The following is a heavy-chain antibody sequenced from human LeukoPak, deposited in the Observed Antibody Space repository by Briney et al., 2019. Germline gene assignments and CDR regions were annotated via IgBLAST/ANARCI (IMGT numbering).Heavy chain of an antibody. V-gene: IGHV4-34*01. D-gene: IGHD6-25*01. CDR2: INHSGST. CDR1: DGSFSDHY. J-gene: IGHJ3*02. CDR3: ARVRRSGGFLDI. Sequence: PSETLSLTCAVYDGSFSDHYWSWIRQPPGKGLEWIGEINHSGSTNYNPSLRSRVTISVDTSKNQFSLKLRSVTAADTAVYYCARVRRSGGFLDIWGQGTMVTVSS.